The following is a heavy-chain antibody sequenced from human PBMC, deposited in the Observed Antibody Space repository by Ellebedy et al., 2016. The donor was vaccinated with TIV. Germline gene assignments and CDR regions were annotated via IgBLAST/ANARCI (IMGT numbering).Heavy chain of an antibody. J-gene: IGHJ5*02. V-gene: IGHV4-38-2*02. CDR1: GFSISSGYY. CDR3: AKAPSLRYFDWLHDA. CDR2: IYHCGSS. Sequence: SETLSLTXTVSGFSISSGYYWGWIRQSPGKGLEWIANIYHCGSSYYNPSLKSRVSMSADTSKNQFSLMLRSVTAADTAVYYCAKAPSLRYFDWLHDAWGQGTLVTVSS. D-gene: IGHD3-9*01.